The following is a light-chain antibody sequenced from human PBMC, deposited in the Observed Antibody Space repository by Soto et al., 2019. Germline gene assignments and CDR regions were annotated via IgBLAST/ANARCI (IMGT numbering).Light chain of an antibody. J-gene: IGKJ4*01. CDR1: QSLNSYF. CDR2: AAT. V-gene: IGKV3-20*01. Sequence: PGDRGTLSWTASQSLNSYFLGWYQQKSGQAPRLLIYAATTRATGIPDRFSGSGSGVDFTLTISRLEHEDAADYYCQQYGPPLTFGGGTKVDNK. CDR3: QQYGPPLT.